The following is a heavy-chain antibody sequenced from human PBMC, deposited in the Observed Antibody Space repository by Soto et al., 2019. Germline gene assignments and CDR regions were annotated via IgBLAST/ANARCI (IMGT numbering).Heavy chain of an antibody. CDR2: IIPMYGTP. CDR1: GGTFNNNL. V-gene: IGHV1-69*01. CDR3: ARCIKFDYLHGLDV. D-gene: IGHD3-9*01. Sequence: QVQLVQSGAEVREPGSSVRVSCKASGGTFNNNLIAWVRHAPGQGLEWMGGIIPMYGTPHFAQKFQGRVSFTPDESKTTVYMELNSLGRDDTATFYCARCIKFDYLHGLDVWGQGPPVTVSS. J-gene: IGHJ6*02.